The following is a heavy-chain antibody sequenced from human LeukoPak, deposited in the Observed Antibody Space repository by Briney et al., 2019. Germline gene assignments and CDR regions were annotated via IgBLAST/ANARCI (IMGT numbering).Heavy chain of an antibody. Sequence: PSETLSLTCTVSGGSVSSGHFYWSWTRQPPGNGLEWIGYIYSNGNTNYNPSPKSRVTISADAARNQLSLELTSVTAADTAIYYCARTATGGGFWGQGTLVIVSS. CDR3: ARTATGGGF. V-gene: IGHV4-61*01. J-gene: IGHJ1*01. CDR1: GGSVSSGHFY. CDR2: IYSNGNT. D-gene: IGHD3-16*01.